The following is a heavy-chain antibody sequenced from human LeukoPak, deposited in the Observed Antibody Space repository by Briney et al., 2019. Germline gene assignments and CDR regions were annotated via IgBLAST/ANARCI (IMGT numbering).Heavy chain of an antibody. J-gene: IGHJ6*02. CDR3: ARGCSGSYGMDV. CDR1: GYTVTSNG. V-gene: IGHV1-18*01. CDR2: MSGYNGYT. D-gene: IGHD1-26*01. Sequence: ASVKVSCKASGYTVTSNGFSWLRQAPGQRLEWMGWMSGYNGYTNYAQKVQGRVTLTTDTSTSTAYMGLRSLRSDDTAVYYCARGCSGSYGMDVWGQGTTGTVSS.